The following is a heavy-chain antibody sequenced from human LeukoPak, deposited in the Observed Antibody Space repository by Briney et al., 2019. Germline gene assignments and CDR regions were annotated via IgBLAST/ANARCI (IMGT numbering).Heavy chain of an antibody. Sequence: SVKVSFKASGGTFSSYAISWVRQAPGPGLEWMGGINPIFRTPNYEQKFQGRVTITADDSTSTAYMDLSSLRAEDTAVYYCARGGSGSGNYYHPVSGGYWFDPWGQGTLVTVSS. J-gene: IGHJ5*02. CDR2: INPIFRTP. V-gene: IGHV1-69*01. D-gene: IGHD3-10*01. CDR3: ARGGSGSGNYYHPVSGGYWFDP. CDR1: GGTFSSYA.